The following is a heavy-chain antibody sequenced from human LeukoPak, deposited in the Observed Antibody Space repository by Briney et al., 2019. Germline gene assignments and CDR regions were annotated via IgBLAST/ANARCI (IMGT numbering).Heavy chain of an antibody. D-gene: IGHD6-19*01. CDR1: GYSISSCYY. CDR2: IYHSGTT. V-gene: IGHV4-38-2*01. Sequence: SETLSLTCAVSGYSISSCYYWGWIRQPPGKGLEWIGSIYHSGTTYYNPSLKSRVTVSVDTSKNQFSLKLNSVTAADTAVYYCARSSGWSLMGGYYWGQGTLVTVSS. J-gene: IGHJ4*02. CDR3: ARSSGWSLMGGYY.